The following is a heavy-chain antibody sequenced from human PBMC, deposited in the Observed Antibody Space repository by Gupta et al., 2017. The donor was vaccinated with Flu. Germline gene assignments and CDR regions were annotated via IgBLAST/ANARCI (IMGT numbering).Heavy chain of an antibody. CDR2: VFESGSA. D-gene: IGHD3-10*01. J-gene: IGHJ4*02. Sequence: HSPGKGLEWIGEVFESGSANYNPSLKSRVTITADWSQNHFSLSLTSVTAADTALYFCARSFTYGFESGGIDDWGQGTQVTV. V-gene: IGHV4-61*03. CDR3: ARSFTYGFESGGIDD.